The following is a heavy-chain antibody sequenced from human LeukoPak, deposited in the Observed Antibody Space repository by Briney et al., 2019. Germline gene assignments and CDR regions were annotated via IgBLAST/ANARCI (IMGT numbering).Heavy chain of an antibody. CDR3: AKDVEKWESLHFFDY. Sequence: GGSLRLSCAASGFTLSTNAMSWVRQAPGKGLEWISGISGSGASIYYADSVKGRFTISRDDSRNTLYLQMNSLRGDDTAVYYCAKDVEKWESLHFFDYWGQGTLVTVSS. CDR1: GFTLSTNA. J-gene: IGHJ4*02. V-gene: IGHV3-23*01. D-gene: IGHD1-26*01. CDR2: ISGSGASI.